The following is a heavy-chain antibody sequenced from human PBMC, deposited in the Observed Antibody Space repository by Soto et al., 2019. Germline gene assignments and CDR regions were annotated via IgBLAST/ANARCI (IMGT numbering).Heavy chain of an antibody. CDR2: ISGSGGST. D-gene: IGHD3-10*01. CDR1: GFTFSSYA. CDR3: AKGPSGVLLSSYYFDY. J-gene: IGHJ4*02. Sequence: EVQLLESGGGLVQPGGSLRLSCAASGFTFSSYAMSWVRQAPGKGLEWVSAISGSGGSTYYADSVKGRFTISRDNSKNTLYLQMNSLRAEDTAVYYCAKGPSGVLLSSYYFDYWGQGTLVTVSS. V-gene: IGHV3-23*01.